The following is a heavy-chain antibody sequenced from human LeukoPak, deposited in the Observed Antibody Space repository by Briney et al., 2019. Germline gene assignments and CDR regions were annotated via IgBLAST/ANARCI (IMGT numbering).Heavy chain of an antibody. Sequence: AGGSLRLSCAASGFTFSSYWMNWVRQAPGKGLEWVANIKPDGSDEYYVDSVKGRFTISRDNAENSLYLQMNSLRAEDTAVYYCARVPEGSSSEWFDPWGQGTLVTVSS. J-gene: IGHJ5*02. V-gene: IGHV3-7*02. CDR1: GFTFSSYW. D-gene: IGHD6-6*01. CDR3: ARVPEGSSSEWFDP. CDR2: IKPDGSDE.